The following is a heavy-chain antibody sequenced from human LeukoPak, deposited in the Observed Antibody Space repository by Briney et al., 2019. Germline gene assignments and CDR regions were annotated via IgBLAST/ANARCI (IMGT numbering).Heavy chain of an antibody. CDR3: ARRRKYRDGYN. CDR2: VHYSGGS. J-gene: IGHJ4*02. CDR1: GGSISSSTYY. Sequence: SETLSLTCTVSGGSISSSTYYWGWIRQSPGKGLEWIGSVHYSGGSYYNPSLKSRVTISVDTSKNQFSLKLSSVTAADTAVYYCARRRKYRDGYNWGQGTLVTVSS. V-gene: IGHV4-39*07. D-gene: IGHD5-24*01.